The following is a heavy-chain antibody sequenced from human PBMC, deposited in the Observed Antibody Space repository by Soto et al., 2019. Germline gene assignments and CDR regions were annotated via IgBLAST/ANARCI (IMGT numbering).Heavy chain of an antibody. CDR3: ASAPHFWSGYSGEYGMDV. Sequence: QVKLVKSGAEVKKPGASVKVSCKASGYTFTGYYMPWVRQAPGQGLEWMGWINTNSGGTNYAQKFQGWVTMTRDTSISTAYMELSRLRSDDTAVYYCASAPHFWSGYSGEYGMDVGGQGTTVTVSS. V-gene: IGHV1-2*04. CDR2: INTNSGGT. CDR1: GYTFTGYY. J-gene: IGHJ6*02. D-gene: IGHD3-3*01.